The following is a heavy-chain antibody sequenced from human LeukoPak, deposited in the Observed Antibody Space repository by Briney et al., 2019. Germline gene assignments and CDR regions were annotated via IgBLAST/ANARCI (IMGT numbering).Heavy chain of an antibody. D-gene: IGHD5-18*01. Sequence: GGSLRLSCAASGFTFSSYGMHWVRQAPGKGLEWVAVISYDGSNKYYADSVKGRFTISRDNSKNTLYLQMNSLRAEDTAVYYCAKSPFSGWIRGYFDYWGQGTLVTVSS. CDR1: GFTFSSYG. CDR2: ISYDGSNK. CDR3: AKSPFSGWIRGYFDY. V-gene: IGHV3-30*18. J-gene: IGHJ4*02.